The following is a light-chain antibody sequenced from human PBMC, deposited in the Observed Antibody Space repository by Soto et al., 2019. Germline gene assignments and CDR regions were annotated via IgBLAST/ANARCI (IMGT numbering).Light chain of an antibody. J-gene: IGKJ2*01. CDR1: QSVDTM. CDR3: QVRSDWPPFKYT. CDR2: ETS. V-gene: IGKV3-11*01. Sequence: EIVLTQSPATLSLSAGERVTLSCRSSQSVDTMVAWYQQQVGRTPRLLIYETSSRATGVPARFSGSGSSTDFTLTISRLEPADFATYLCQVRSDWPPFKYTFGQGTKLEV.